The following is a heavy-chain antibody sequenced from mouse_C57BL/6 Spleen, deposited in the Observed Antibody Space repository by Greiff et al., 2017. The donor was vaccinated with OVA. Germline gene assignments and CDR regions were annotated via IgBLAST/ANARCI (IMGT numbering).Heavy chain of an antibody. CDR1: GFTFTDYY. V-gene: IGHV7-3*01. J-gene: IGHJ2*01. CDR3: ARSVGRGYFDY. D-gene: IGHD4-1*01. CDR2: IRNKANGYTT. Sequence: EVKVEESGGGLVQPGGSLSLSCAASGFTFTDYYMSWVRQPPGKALEWLGFIRNKANGYTTEYSASVKGRFTISRDKSQSILYLQMNALRAEDSATYYCARSVGRGYFDYWGQGTTLTVSS.